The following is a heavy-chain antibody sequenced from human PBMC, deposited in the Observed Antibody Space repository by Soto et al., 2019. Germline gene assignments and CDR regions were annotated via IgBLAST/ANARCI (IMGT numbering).Heavy chain of an antibody. CDR3: ARGPDYGSGSYGYYYMDV. V-gene: IGHV4-34*01. Sequence: SETLSLTCAVYGGSFSGYYWSWIRQPPGKGLEWIGEINHSGSTNYNPSLKSRVTISVDTSKNQFSLKLSSVTAADTAVYYCARGPDYGSGSYGYYYMDVWGKGTTVTVSS. CDR1: GGSFSGYY. CDR2: INHSGST. J-gene: IGHJ6*03. D-gene: IGHD3-10*01.